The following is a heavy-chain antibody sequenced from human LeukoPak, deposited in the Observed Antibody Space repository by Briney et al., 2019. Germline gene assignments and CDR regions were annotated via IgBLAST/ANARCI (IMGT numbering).Heavy chain of an antibody. V-gene: IGHV3-21*01. CDR3: ARDPIVVVPSASFYYYMDV. Sequence: GGSLRLSCVVSGFTFSSYSMNWVRQAPGKGLQWVSSITSSSTYIYYADSVKGRFTISRDNAKNSLYLQMNSLRAEDTAVYYCARDPIVVVPSASFYYYMDVWGKGTTVTVSS. CDR1: GFTFSSYS. D-gene: IGHD2-2*01. J-gene: IGHJ6*03. CDR2: ITSSSTYI.